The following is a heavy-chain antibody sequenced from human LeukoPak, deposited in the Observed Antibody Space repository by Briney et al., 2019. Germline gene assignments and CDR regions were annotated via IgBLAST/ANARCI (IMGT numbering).Heavy chain of an antibody. J-gene: IGHJ4*02. V-gene: IGHV3-30-3*01. CDR2: ISYDGSNK. Sequence: GGPLSPSCAASGLPLGSFALPWAGKVQGKGLEGVAVISYDGSNKYYADSVKGRFTISRDNSKNTLYLQMNSLRAEDTAVYYCAREEADGSGYYGVDYWGQGTLVTVSS. D-gene: IGHD3-3*01. CDR1: GLPLGSFA. CDR3: AREEADGSGYYGVDY.